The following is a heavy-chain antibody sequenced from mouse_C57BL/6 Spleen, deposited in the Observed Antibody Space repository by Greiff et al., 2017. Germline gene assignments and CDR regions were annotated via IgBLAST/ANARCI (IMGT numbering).Heavy chain of an antibody. J-gene: IGHJ4*01. D-gene: IGHD1-1*01. V-gene: IGHV5-17*01. Sequence: EVKLVESGGGLVKPGGSLKLSCAASGFTFSDYGMHWVRQAPEKGLEWVAYISSGSSTIYYADTVKGRFTISRDNAKNTLFLQMTSLRSEDTAMYYCAKGILRYYYAMDYWGQGTSVTVSS. CDR3: AKGILRYYYAMDY. CDR2: ISSGSSTI. CDR1: GFTFSDYG.